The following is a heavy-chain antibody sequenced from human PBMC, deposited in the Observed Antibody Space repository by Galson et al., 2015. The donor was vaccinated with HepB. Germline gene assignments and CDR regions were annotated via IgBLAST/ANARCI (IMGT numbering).Heavy chain of an antibody. J-gene: IGHJ6*02. CDR2: INPNSGGT. V-gene: IGHV1-2*02. CDR3: AREVIDSSGYKDYYGMDV. D-gene: IGHD3-22*01. Sequence: SVKVSCKASGYTFTGYYMHWVRQAPGQGLEWMGWINPNSGGTNYAQKFQGRVTMTRDTSISIAYMELSRLRSDDTAVYYCAREVIDSSGYKDYYGMDVWGQGTTVTVSS. CDR1: GYTFTGYY.